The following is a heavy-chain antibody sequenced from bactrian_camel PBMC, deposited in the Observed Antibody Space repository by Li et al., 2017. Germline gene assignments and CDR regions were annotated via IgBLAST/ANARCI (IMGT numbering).Heavy chain of an antibody. Sequence: HVQLVESGGGSVQAGESLRLSCAGTGISLRSAFCVGWFRQTPGQEREGVASIRPAGATTAYASSVRDRFVISLDTATDTMYLQMNNLTSSDTGVYYCTSGVREADPLSAGFVGDVGPFAFWTLGTQVTVS. J-gene: IGHJ4*01. D-gene: IGHD1*01. V-gene: IGHV3S54*01. CDR1: GISLRSAFC. CDR2: IRPAGATT.